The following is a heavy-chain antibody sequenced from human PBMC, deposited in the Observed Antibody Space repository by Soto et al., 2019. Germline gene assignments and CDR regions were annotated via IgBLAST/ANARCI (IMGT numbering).Heavy chain of an antibody. V-gene: IGHV4-38-2*01. J-gene: IGHJ6*02. D-gene: IGHD2-21*02. Sequence: PSETLSLTCAVSGYSISSGYYWGWIRQPPGKGLEWIGSIYHSGSTYYNPSLKSRVTISVDTSKNQFSLKLSSVTAADTAVYYCARNCGGDCPMYYYGMDVWGQGTTVTVSS. CDR2: IYHSGST. CDR1: GYSISSGYY. CDR3: ARNCGGDCPMYYYGMDV.